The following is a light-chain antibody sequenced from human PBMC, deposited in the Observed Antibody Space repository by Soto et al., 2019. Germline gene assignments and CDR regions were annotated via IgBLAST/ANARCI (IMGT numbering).Light chain of an antibody. CDR2: DVT. CDR3: SSYTTSNPYV. J-gene: IGLJ1*01. V-gene: IGLV2-18*02. CDR1: SSDVGSNNR. Sequence: QYALTQPPSVSGAPGQSVAISCTGSSSDVGSNNRVSWYHQPPGTAPKLIIYDVTTRPSGVPDRFSGSKSGNTASLTISGLQAEDEADYYCSSYTTSNPYVFGTGTKLTVL.